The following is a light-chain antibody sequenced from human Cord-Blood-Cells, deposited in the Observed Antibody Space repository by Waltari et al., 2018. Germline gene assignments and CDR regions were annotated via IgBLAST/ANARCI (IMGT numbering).Light chain of an antibody. CDR2: GAS. Sequence: EIVLTQSPGTLSLSPGERATLSCRASQSVSSSYLAWYQQKPGQAPRLLIYGASSRAPGIPDRFSGSGSGTDFTLTISRLEPEDFAVYYCRQYGSSPWTFGQGTKVEIK. CDR1: QSVSSSY. J-gene: IGKJ1*01. V-gene: IGKV3-20*01. CDR3: RQYGSSPWT.